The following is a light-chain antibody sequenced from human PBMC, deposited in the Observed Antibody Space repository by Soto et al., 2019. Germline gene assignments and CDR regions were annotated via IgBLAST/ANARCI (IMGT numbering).Light chain of an antibody. Sequence: IMMTLSLSSLSASPGDRVTITCRASQGISSYLAWYQQKPGKAPKLLIYDASSLQSGVPSRFSGSGSGTEFTLTISSLQPEDFAVYYCQQYNNLPPITSGQGTRLEVK. V-gene: IGKV1-8*01. CDR3: QQYNNLPPIT. J-gene: IGKJ5*01. CDR1: QGISSY. CDR2: DAS.